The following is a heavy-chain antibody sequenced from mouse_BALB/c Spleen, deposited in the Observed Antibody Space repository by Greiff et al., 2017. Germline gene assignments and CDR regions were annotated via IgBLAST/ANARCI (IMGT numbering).Heavy chain of an antibody. CDR1: GFAFSSYD. CDR3: ARRYRSYAMDY. D-gene: IGHD2-14*01. J-gene: IGHJ4*01. Sequence: EVMLVESGGGLVKPGGSLKLSCAASGFAFSSYDMSWVRQTPEKRLEWVAYISSGGGSTYYPDTVKGRFTISRDNAKNTLYLQMSSLKSEDTAMYYCARRYRSYAMDYWGQGTSVTVSS. V-gene: IGHV5-12-1*01. CDR2: ISSGGGST.